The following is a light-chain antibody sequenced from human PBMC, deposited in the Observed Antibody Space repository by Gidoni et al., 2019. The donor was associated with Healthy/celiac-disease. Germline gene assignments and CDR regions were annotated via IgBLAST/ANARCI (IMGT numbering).Light chain of an antibody. V-gene: IGKV1-39*01. J-gene: IGKJ1*01. CDR3: QQSYSTPWT. CDR2: AAS. CDR1: QSISSY. Sequence: DIQMTKSPSSLSASAGDRVTITCRASQSISSYLNWYQQKPGKAPKLLIYAASSSQSGVPSRFSGSGSGTDFTLTISSLQPEDFATYYCQQSYSTPWTFGQGTKVEIK.